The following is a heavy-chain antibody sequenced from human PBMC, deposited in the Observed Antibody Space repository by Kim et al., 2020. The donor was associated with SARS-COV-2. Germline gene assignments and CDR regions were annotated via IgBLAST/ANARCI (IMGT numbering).Heavy chain of an antibody. CDR3: AHRRSVLYAFDI. V-gene: IGHV2-5*01. D-gene: IGHD2-8*01. J-gene: IGHJ3*02. Sequence: RYSPTLKSRLTINKDTSKNQVVLTMTNMDPVDTATYYCAHRRSVLYAFDIWGQGTMVTVSS.